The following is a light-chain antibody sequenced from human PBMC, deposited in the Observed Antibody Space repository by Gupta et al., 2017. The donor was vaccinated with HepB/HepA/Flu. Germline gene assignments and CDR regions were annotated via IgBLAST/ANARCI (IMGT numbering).Light chain of an antibody. J-gene: IGKJ2*01. CDR1: QSVNSN. Sequence: EIVMRQSPATLSVSPGERATLSCRASQSVNSNLAWYQQRPGQAPRLLIYAAVTRATGVPARFSGSGSGTEFTLTISSLQSEDFAAYYCQQYNNWPYTFGRGTKLEIK. CDR2: AAV. V-gene: IGKV3-15*01. CDR3: QQYNNWPYT.